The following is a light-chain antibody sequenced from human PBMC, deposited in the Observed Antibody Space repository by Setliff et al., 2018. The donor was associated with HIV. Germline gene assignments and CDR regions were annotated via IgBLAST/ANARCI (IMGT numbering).Light chain of an antibody. CDR2: GNT. V-gene: IGLV1-40*01. CDR3: SSYTSSSTYI. CDR1: SSNIGTGFD. J-gene: IGLJ1*01. Sequence: QSVLTQPPSVSGAPGQRVTISCTGTSSNIGTGFDVYWYQQLPGRAPKLLIYGNTNRPSGVPDRFSGSKSDTSASLAITGLQAGDEADYYCSSYTSSSTYIFGTGTKVTVL.